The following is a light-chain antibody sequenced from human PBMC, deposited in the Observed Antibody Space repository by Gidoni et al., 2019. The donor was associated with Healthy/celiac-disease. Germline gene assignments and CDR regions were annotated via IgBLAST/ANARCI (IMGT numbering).Light chain of an antibody. CDR1: QSVSSY. Sequence: EIVLTQSPATLSLSPGERATLSCRASQSVSSYLAWYQQKPGQAPRRLIYDASNRATGIPARFSGSGSGTDFTLTISSLEPEDFAVYYCQQRSNWPFLTFGGGTKVEIK. CDR2: DAS. CDR3: QQRSNWPFLT. V-gene: IGKV3-11*01. J-gene: IGKJ4*02.